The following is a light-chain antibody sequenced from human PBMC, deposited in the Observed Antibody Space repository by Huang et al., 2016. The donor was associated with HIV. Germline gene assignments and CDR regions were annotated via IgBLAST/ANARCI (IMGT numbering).Light chain of an antibody. J-gene: IGKJ2*01. CDR3: QQYNSWPRT. V-gene: IGKV3-15*01. Sequence: EIVMTQSPATLSVFPGERVTLSCRASQSVGNILAWYQQRPGQAPRLRIYGSSTRASGIPARFSGSGSGTEFTLTIRSLQSEDLAVYYCQQYNSWPRTFGQGTKLEIK. CDR2: GSS. CDR1: QSVGNI.